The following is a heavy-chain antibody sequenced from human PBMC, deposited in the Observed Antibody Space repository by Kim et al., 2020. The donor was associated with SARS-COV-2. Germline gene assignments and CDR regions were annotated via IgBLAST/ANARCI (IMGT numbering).Heavy chain of an antibody. V-gene: IGHV3-21*01. CDR3: ARVRSSSSQDEGAFDI. Sequence: SVKGRFTISRDNAKNSLYLKMNSLRAEDTAVYYCARVRSSSSQDEGAFDIWGQGTMVTVSS. D-gene: IGHD6-6*01. J-gene: IGHJ3*02.